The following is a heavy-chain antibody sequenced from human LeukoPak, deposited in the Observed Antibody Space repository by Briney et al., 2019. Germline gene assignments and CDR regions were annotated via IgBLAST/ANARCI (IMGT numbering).Heavy chain of an antibody. CDR3: ARDGAPDAHCSSSSCAIR. D-gene: IGHD2-2*01. CDR2: ISSSSSTI. CDR1: GFSFSSYS. Sequence: GGPLRLSCAASGFSFSSYSMKWVRQAPGKGLEWVSYISSSSSTIYYADSVKGRFTISRDNAKNSLYLQMNSLRVEDTAVYYCARDGAPDAHCSSSSCAIRWGQGTLVTVSS. J-gene: IGHJ4*02. V-gene: IGHV3-48*04.